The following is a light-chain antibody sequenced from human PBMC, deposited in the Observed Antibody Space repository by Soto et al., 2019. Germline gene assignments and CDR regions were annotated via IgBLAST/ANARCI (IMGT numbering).Light chain of an antibody. CDR2: GYN. CDR3: QSYDSSLSAWV. CDR1: SSNIGAGYD. J-gene: IGLJ2*01. Sequence: QSVLTQPPSVSGAPGQRVTISCTGSSSNIGAGYDVHWYQQLPGTAPKLLVYGYNNRPSGVPDRFSVSKSGTSASLTITGLQTEDEADYYGQSYDSSLSAWVFGGGTKLTVL. V-gene: IGLV1-40*01.